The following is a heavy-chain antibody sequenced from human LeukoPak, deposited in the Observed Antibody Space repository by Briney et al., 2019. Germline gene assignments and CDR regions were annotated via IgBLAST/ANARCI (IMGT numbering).Heavy chain of an antibody. CDR3: ARDADSGSYTFDY. Sequence: SVKVSCKASGGTFSSYAISWVRQAPGQGLEWMGGIIPIFGTANYAQKLQGRVTMTTDTSTSTAYMELRSLRSDDTAVYYCARDADSGSYTFDYWGQGTLVTVSS. CDR2: IIPIFGTA. D-gene: IGHD1-26*01. CDR1: GGTFSSYA. V-gene: IGHV1-69*05. J-gene: IGHJ4*02.